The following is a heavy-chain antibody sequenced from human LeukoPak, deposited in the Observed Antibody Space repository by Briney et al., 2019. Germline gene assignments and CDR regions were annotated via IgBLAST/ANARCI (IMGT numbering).Heavy chain of an antibody. Sequence: ASVKVSCKASGYTFSSYGITWVRQAPGQGLEWMGWISGYNGNTNYEQKLQGRVTMTTDTSTSTAYMELRSPISDDTAVYYCARTTRGLYYYMDVWGKGTTVTVSS. J-gene: IGHJ6*03. CDR1: GYTFSSYG. D-gene: IGHD1-1*01. CDR2: ISGYNGNT. CDR3: ARTTRGLYYYMDV. V-gene: IGHV1-18*01.